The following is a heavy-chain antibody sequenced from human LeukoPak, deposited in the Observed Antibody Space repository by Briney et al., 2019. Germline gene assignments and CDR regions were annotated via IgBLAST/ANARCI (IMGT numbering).Heavy chain of an antibody. CDR2: ISGSGTGT. Sequence: GGSLRLSCAASGFMFSSYWMSWVRQAPGKGLEWVSGISGSGTGTYFADSVKGRFTISRDNSKNTLYLQMNSLRAEDTAVYYCAKGQYYYDSSGYYYDVLYYYYMDVWGKGTTVTISS. CDR1: GFMFSSYW. CDR3: AKGQYYYDSSGYYYDVLYYYYMDV. J-gene: IGHJ6*03. V-gene: IGHV3-23*01. D-gene: IGHD3-22*01.